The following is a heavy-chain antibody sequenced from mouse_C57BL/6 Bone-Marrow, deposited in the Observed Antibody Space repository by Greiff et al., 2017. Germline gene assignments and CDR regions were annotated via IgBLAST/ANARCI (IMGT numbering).Heavy chain of an antibody. CDR2: ISNGGGSN. J-gene: IGHJ1*03. Sequence: DVMLVESGGGLVQPGGSLKLSCAASGFTFSDYYMYWVRQTPEKRLEWVAYISNGGGSNYYPDTVKGRFTISRDNATNTLYLQMSSLNSEDTARYDGASHGDYGKRYFDVGGTGTTVTVSS. CDR1: GFTFSDYY. D-gene: IGHD2-1*01. CDR3: ASHGDYGKRYFDV. V-gene: IGHV5-12*01.